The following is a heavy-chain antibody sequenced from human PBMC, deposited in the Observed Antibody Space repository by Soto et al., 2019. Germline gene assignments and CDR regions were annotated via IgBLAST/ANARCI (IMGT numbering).Heavy chain of an antibody. J-gene: IGHJ6*02. CDR3: ARATELRYVEWSVYRGGNYAMDV. V-gene: IGHV1-8*01. D-gene: IGHD3-3*01. CDR2: VSPDSGST. Sequence: QVQLVQSGAEVKKPGASVRVSCKASGYTFSGYDINWVRQATGQGLEWMGWVSPDSGSTGYAGIFQGRVTMTWDRSTTTAYMDLSSLTTEDSDVYYCARATELRYVEWSVYRGGNYAMDVWGQGTTVTVSS. CDR1: GYTFSGYD.